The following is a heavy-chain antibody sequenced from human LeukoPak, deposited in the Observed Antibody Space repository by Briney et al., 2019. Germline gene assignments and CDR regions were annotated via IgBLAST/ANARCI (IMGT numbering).Heavy chain of an antibody. Sequence: PEGSLGLTCVASGFPVSVNYMSWVRQAPGKGLEWVSVLYSSGGTNYADSVKGRFTISRDNSENTLHLQMNSLRAGDTAVYYCAAKGNGYTGSYVFAHWGQGTLVTVSS. CDR3: AAKGNGYTGSYVFAH. CDR2: LYSSGGT. J-gene: IGHJ4*02. D-gene: IGHD1-26*01. V-gene: IGHV3-66*01. CDR1: GFPVSVNY.